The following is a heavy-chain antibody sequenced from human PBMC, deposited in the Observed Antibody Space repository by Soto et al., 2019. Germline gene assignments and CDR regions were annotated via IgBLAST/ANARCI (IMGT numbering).Heavy chain of an antibody. CDR3: AREYTAWPLAYGLDV. CDR2: IGSRSDI. D-gene: IGHD2-2*02. Sequence: HGGSLGLASVGSVDTFSIYSINWVRQATGKGLEWVSSIGSRSDIYYADSVKGRFTISRDNAKNSVSLQMNSLRAEDTAVYYCAREYTAWPLAYGLDVWGQGTTVTVSS. V-gene: IGHV3-21*01. J-gene: IGHJ6*02. CDR1: VDTFSIYS.